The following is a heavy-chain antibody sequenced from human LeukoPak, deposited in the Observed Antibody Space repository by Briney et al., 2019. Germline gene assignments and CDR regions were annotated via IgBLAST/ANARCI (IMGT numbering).Heavy chain of an antibody. Sequence: GGSLRLSCAASGFNFGVYGMHWVRQAPGKGLEWVGVIGHDGKYLKYVDSVRGRFTMSRDNSRNTLDLQMNGLRLEDTALYYCARDFGVGRYFDSCGQGTLVTVSS. D-gene: IGHD3-10*01. CDR1: GFNFGVYG. V-gene: IGHV3-33*01. CDR3: ARDFGVGRYFDS. CDR2: IGHDGKYL. J-gene: IGHJ4*02.